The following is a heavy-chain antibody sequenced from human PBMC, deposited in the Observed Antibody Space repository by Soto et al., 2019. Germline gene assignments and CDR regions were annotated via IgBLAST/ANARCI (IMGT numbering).Heavy chain of an antibody. Sequence: QVQLVESGGGVVQPGRSLRLSCAASGFTFSSYGLHWVRQAPGKGLEWVAVISYDGNNKYYADSVKGRFTISRDNSKKTLYLQMNSLRAEDTAVYYCAKSVYNWNDGFFDYWGQGTLVTVSS. D-gene: IGHD1-1*01. V-gene: IGHV3-30*18. CDR3: AKSVYNWNDGFFDY. CDR2: ISYDGNNK. CDR1: GFTFSSYG. J-gene: IGHJ4*02.